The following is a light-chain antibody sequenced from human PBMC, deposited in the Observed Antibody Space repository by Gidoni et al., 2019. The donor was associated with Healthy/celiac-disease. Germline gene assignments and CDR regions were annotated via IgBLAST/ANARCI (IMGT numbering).Light chain of an antibody. J-gene: IGKJ1*01. CDR3: QQYNNWPPWT. CDR2: GAS. V-gene: IGKV3-15*01. Sequence: SLPPGERATLSCRASQSVSSNLAWYQQKPGQAPRLLIYGASTRATGIPARFSGSGSGTEFTLTISSLQSEDFAVYYCQQYNNWPPWTFGQGTKVEIK. CDR1: QSVSSN.